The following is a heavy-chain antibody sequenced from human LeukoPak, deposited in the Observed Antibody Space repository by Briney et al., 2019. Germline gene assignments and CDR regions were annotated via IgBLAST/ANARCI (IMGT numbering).Heavy chain of an antibody. CDR3: ARDFRAKYYYDSSGYPPAGY. CDR1: GYTFTSYY. CDR2: INPSGGST. J-gene: IGHJ4*02. D-gene: IGHD3-22*01. Sequence: ASVKVSCKSSGYTFTSYYMHWVRQAPGQGLEWMGIINPSGGSTSYAQKFQGRVTMTTDTSTSTAYMELRSLRSDDTAVYYCARDFRAKYYYDSSGYPPAGYWGQGTLVTVSS. V-gene: IGHV1-46*01.